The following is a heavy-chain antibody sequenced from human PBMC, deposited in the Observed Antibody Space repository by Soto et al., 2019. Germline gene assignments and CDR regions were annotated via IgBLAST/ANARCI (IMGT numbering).Heavy chain of an antibody. V-gene: IGHV3-72*01. D-gene: IGHD1-20*01. J-gene: IGHJ4*02. Sequence: EVQLVESGGGLVQPGGSLRLSCAVSGLTFSDHYMGCVRQAPGKGLDWVGRIRDRVHSYSTEYAASVKGRFTISRDDSRNSLYTQMNSLKMEDTGVFYCVSLWSVTGSRDYWGRGTLVTVSS. CDR2: IRDRVHSYST. CDR3: VSLWSVTGSRDY. CDR1: GLTFSDHY.